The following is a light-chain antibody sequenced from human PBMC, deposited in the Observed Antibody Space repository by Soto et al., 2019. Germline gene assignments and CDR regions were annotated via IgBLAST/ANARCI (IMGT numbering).Light chain of an antibody. CDR2: TAS. CDR3: QQYFSYPLT. Sequence: AIRMTQSPSSFSASTGDRVTITCRASQGISSNLAWYQVKPGKAPRLLIYTASYLESGVPSRFSGSGSGTDFTLTISALQSEDFAVYDCQQYFSYPLTFGGGTKVEIK. V-gene: IGKV1-8*01. J-gene: IGKJ4*01. CDR1: QGISSN.